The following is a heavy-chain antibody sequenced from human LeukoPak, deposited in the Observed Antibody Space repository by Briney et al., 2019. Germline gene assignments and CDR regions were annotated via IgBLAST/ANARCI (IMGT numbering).Heavy chain of an antibody. J-gene: IGHJ1*01. Sequence: ASLKVSCKASGYVFTGYYMHRVRQAPGQGLEWMGWINPNSGGTNYAQKFQGRATMTRDTSISTAYMELSRLRSDDTAVYYCARGGADHSSSWYIAEYFQHWGQGTLVTVSS. CDR3: ARGGADHSSSWYIAEYFQH. CDR1: GYVFTGYY. CDR2: INPNSGGT. V-gene: IGHV1-2*02. D-gene: IGHD6-13*01.